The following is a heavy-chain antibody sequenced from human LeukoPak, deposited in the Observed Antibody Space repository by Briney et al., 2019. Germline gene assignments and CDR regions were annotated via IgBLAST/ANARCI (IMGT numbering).Heavy chain of an antibody. V-gene: IGHV1-2*04. J-gene: IGHJ3*02. D-gene: IGHD2-2*01. CDR1: GYTFTGYY. Sequence: ASVKVSCKASGYTFTGYYMHWVRQAPGQGLEWMGWTNPNSGGTNYAQKFQGWVTMTRDTSISTAYMELSRLRSDDTAVYYCARERLGYCSSTSCYDAFDIWGQGTMVTVSS. CDR3: ARERLGYCSSTSCYDAFDI. CDR2: TNPNSGGT.